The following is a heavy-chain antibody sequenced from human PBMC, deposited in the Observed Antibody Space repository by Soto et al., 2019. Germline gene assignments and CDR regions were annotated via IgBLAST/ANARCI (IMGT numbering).Heavy chain of an antibody. D-gene: IGHD3-16*01. CDR1: GFTFNNYG. V-gene: IGHV3-74*01. Sequence: GGSLRLSCAASGFTFNNYGMHGVRQAQGKGLEWVSRSNSDGTLTYYADSVKGRFTLSRDNARNTLYLQRNRLRGEDAGLYFCTRGISAAYVSTFDLWGQGTLVTVSS. J-gene: IGHJ4*02. CDR2: SNSDGTLT. CDR3: TRGISAAYVSTFDL.